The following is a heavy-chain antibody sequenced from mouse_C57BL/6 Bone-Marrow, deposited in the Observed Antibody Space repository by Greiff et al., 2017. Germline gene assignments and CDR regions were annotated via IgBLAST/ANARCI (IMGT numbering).Heavy chain of an antibody. D-gene: IGHD2-10*01. Sequence: VQLQQSGAELVKPGASVKLSCTASGFNIKDYYMHWVKQRTEQGLEWIGRIDPEDGETKYAPKFQGKATITADPSSNTAYLQLSSLTSEDTAVYYCAFAYYYQGGFAYWGQGTLVTVSA. CDR2: IDPEDGET. V-gene: IGHV14-2*01. CDR3: AFAYYYQGGFAY. CDR1: GFNIKDYY. J-gene: IGHJ3*01.